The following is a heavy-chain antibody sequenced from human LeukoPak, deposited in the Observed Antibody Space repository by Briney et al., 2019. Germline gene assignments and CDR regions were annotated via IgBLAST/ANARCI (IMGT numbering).Heavy chain of an antibody. Sequence: PGGSLRLSCTASGFPFIEYSMNWVRQAPGKGLEWISYSGIDSGNTKYADSVRGRFTISTDKAKSSLYLQMNSLRVEDTAVYYCARDHNYAFDNWGQGTLVSVAS. CDR3: ARDHNYAFDN. D-gene: IGHD1-1*01. CDR2: SGIDSGNT. J-gene: IGHJ4*02. CDR1: GFPFIEYS. V-gene: IGHV3-48*01.